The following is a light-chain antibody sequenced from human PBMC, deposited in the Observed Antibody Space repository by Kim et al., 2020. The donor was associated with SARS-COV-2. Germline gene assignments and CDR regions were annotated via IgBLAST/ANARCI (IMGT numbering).Light chain of an antibody. CDR2: LDD. J-gene: IGLJ2*01. CDR3: STWDNNLTGQV. Sequence: QRVNISCSGGPSNIESNTVNWYQHLPDTAPKLLIYLDDRRPSGVPDRFSASKSGTSASLAISGLRSEDEATYFCSTWDNNLTGQVFGGGTKVTVL. CDR1: PSNIESNT. V-gene: IGLV1-44*01.